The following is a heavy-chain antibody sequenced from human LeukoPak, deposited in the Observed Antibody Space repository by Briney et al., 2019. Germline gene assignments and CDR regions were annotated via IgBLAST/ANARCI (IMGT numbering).Heavy chain of an antibody. CDR2: IYYSGST. D-gene: IGHD3-22*01. Sequence: SETLSLTCTVSGGSISSGGYYWSWIRQHPGKGLEWIGYIYYSGSTYYNPSLKSRVTISVDTSKNQFSLKLSSVTAADTAVYYCARANYFPETAPGSYYYDSSGYYYGGTSYYFDYWGQGTLVTVSS. V-gene: IGHV4-31*03. CDR1: GGSISSGGYY. CDR3: ARANYFPETAPGSYYYDSSGYYYGGTSYYFDY. J-gene: IGHJ4*02.